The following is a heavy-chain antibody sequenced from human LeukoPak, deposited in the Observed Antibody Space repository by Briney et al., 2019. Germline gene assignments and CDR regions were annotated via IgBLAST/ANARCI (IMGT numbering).Heavy chain of an antibody. V-gene: IGHV3-15*01. D-gene: IGHD4-17*01. CDR3: TTEIDPTTVTTYGY. CDR1: GFTFSNAW. CDR2: IKSKTDGGTT. J-gene: IGHJ4*02. Sequence: PGGSLRLSCAASGFTFSNAWMSWVRQAPGKGLEWVGRIKSKTDGGTTDYAAPVKGRFTISRDDSKNTLYLQMNSLKTEDTAVYYCTTEIDPTTVTTYGYWGQGTLVTVSS.